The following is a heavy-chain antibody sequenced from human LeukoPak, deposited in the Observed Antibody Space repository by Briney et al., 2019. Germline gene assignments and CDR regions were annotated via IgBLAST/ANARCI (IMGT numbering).Heavy chain of an antibody. J-gene: IGHJ4*02. CDR3: AISSSYNYFDY. CDR1: GFSFSSYN. D-gene: IGHD2-15*01. Sequence: PGGSLRLSCTASGFSFSSYNINWVRQAPGRGLEWVSYISRGSTTIYYADFLKGRFTISRDNAKNSLYLEMNSLRAEDTAVYYCAISSSYNYFDYWGQGTLVTVSS. V-gene: IGHV3-48*01. CDR2: ISRGSTTI.